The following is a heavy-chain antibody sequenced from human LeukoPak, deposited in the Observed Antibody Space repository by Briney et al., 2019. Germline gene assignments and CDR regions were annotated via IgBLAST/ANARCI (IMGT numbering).Heavy chain of an antibody. D-gene: IGHD3-9*01. CDR2: IYTSGST. J-gene: IGHJ4*02. CDR3: AREGLNYDILSGYFPDY. V-gene: IGHV4-4*07. CDR1: GGSISSYY. Sequence: SETLSLTCTVSGGSISSYYWSWIRQPAGKGLEWIGRIYTSGSTNYNPSLKSRVTMSVDTSKNQFSLKLSSVTAADTAVYYCAREGLNYDILSGYFPDYWGQGTLVTVSS.